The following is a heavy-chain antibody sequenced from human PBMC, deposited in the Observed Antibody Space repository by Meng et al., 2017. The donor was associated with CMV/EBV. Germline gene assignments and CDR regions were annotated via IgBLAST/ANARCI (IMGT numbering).Heavy chain of an antibody. V-gene: IGHV1-69*01. D-gene: IGHD1-26*01. Sequence: SCQASGGTFRSYAISWVRQAPGQGLEWMGGIIPIFGTANYAQKFQGRVTITADESTSTAYMELSSLRSEDTAVYYCARCRTELVLPDYWGQGTLVTVSS. J-gene: IGHJ4*02. CDR3: ARCRTELVLPDY. CDR1: GGTFRSYA. CDR2: IIPIFGTA.